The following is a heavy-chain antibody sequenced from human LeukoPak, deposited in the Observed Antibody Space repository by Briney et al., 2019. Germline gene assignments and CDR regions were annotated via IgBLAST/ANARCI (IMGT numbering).Heavy chain of an antibody. CDR3: ARLKGAYRPFDS. Sequence: SETLSLTCTVSGDSISSYYWSWIRQPPGKGLEWIGYIYYSGSINYNPSLKSRVTISVDTSKNQLSLTLTSVTAADTAVFYCARLKGAYRPFDSWGQGTLVTVSS. V-gene: IGHV4-59*01. D-gene: IGHD3-16*01. CDR1: GDSISSYY. J-gene: IGHJ4*02. CDR2: IYYSGSI.